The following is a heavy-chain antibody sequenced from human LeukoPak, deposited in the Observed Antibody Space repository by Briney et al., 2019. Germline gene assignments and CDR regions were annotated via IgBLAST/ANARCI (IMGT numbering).Heavy chain of an antibody. Sequence: GASVTVSCKASGYTFTGYYMHWVRQAPGQGLEWMGWINPNSGGTNYAQKFQGRVTMTRDTSISTAYMELSSLRSDDTALYYCARDTLYSYGYDYWGQGTLVTVSS. J-gene: IGHJ4*02. CDR1: GYTFTGYY. V-gene: IGHV1-2*02. CDR2: INPNSGGT. CDR3: ARDTLYSYGYDY. D-gene: IGHD5-18*01.